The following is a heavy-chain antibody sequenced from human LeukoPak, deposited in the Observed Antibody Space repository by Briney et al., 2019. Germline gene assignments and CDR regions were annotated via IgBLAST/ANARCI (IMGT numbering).Heavy chain of an antibody. CDR3: AKRGDILTGYYGFTRAFDI. CDR1: GFTFSSYE. Sequence: PGGSLRLSCAASGFTFSSYEMNWVRQAPGKGLEWVSYISSSGSTIYYADSVKGRFTISRDNAKNSLYLQMNSLRAEDTAVYYCAKRGDILTGYYGFTRAFDIWGQGTMVTVSS. D-gene: IGHD3-9*01. CDR2: ISSSGSTI. V-gene: IGHV3-48*03. J-gene: IGHJ3*02.